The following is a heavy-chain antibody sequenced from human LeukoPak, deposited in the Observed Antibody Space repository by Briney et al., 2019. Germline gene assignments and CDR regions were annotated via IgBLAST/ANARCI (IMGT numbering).Heavy chain of an antibody. CDR2: IYYSGST. D-gene: IGHD1-7*01. CDR1: GGSISSSSYY. Sequence: PSETLSLTCTVSGGSISSSSYYWGWIRQPPGKGLEWIGSIYYSGSTYYNPSLKSRVTISVDTSKNQFSLKLSSVTAADTAVYYCARGYITGTTLDYWGQGTLVTVSS. V-gene: IGHV4-39*07. CDR3: ARGYITGTTLDY. J-gene: IGHJ4*02.